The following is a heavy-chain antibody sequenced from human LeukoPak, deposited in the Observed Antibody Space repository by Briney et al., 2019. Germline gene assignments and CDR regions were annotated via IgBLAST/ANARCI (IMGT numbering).Heavy chain of an antibody. V-gene: IGHV3-52*01. D-gene: IGHD2/OR15-2a*01. CDR3: ARDRGYFYDQLDY. Sequence: GGSLRLSCAASGFTFSSSWMHWVCQAPEKGLEWVADIKCDGSEKYYVDSVKGRLTISRDNAKSSLYLQVNSLRAEDMTVYYCARDRGYFYDQLDYWGQGTLVTVSS. CDR1: GFTFSSSW. CDR2: IKCDGSEK. J-gene: IGHJ4*02.